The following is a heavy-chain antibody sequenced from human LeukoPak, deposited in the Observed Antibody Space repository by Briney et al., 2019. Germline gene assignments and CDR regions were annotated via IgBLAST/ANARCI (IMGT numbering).Heavy chain of an antibody. CDR3: ARPFRGSYDWFDP. CDR1: GYSISSGYY. V-gene: IGHV4-38-2*01. J-gene: IGHJ5*02. Sequence: KTSETLSLTCAVSGYSISSGYYWDWIRQTPGKGLEWIGSIFHSGSTYYSPSLKSRVTISVDTSKNQFSLKLSSVTAADTAVYYGARPFRGSYDWFDPWGQGILVTVSS. CDR2: IFHSGST. D-gene: IGHD1-26*01.